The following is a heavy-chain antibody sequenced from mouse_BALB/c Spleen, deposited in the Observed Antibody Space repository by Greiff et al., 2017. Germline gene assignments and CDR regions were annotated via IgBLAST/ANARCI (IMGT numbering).Heavy chain of an antibody. CDR3: ARAWWDYFDY. Sequence: EVKLMESGGGLVQPGGSLKLSCAASGFTFSSYGMSWVRQTPDKRLELVATINSNGGSTYYPDSVKGRFTISRDNAKNTLYLQMSSLKSEDTAMYYCARAWWDYFDYWGQGTTLTVSS. CDR2: INSNGGST. V-gene: IGHV5-6-3*01. CDR1: GFTFSSYG. D-gene: IGHD1-1*02. J-gene: IGHJ2*01.